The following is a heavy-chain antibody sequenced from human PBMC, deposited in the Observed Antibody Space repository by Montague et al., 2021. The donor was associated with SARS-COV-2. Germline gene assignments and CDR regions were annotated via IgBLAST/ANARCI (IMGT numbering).Heavy chain of an antibody. V-gene: IGHV3-30*09. Sequence: SLRLSCAASGFTFNNYAMHWVRQAPGKGLEWVALISYDGSNKYYADSVKGLFAISRDNSKNTLYLQMNSLRAEDTAVYYCVRASLIKARIAVAGTTVYWGQGTLVTISS. D-gene: IGHD6-19*01. CDR1: GFTFNNYA. J-gene: IGHJ4*02. CDR2: ISYDGSNK. CDR3: VRASLIKARIAVAGTTVY.